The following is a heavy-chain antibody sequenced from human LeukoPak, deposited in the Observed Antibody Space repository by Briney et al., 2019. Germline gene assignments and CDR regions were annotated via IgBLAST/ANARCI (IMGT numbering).Heavy chain of an antibody. CDR1: GYTFTSYD. J-gene: IGHJ4*02. CDR3: ARATKRHGGFTH. Sequence: ASVKVSCKASGYTFTSYDINWVRQATGQGLEWMGWMNPNSGNTGYAQKFQGRVTMTRITSISTAYMELSSLRSEDTAVYYCARATKRHGGFTHWGQGTLVTVSS. V-gene: IGHV1-8*01. CDR2: MNPNSGNT. D-gene: IGHD2-8*01.